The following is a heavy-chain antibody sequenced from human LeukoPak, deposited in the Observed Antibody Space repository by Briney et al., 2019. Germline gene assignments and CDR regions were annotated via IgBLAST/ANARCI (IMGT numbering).Heavy chain of an antibody. CDR2: ISGSGGST. D-gene: IGHD1-26*01. CDR1: GFTFSSYA. CDR3: AKGKSELLLAFDY. V-gene: IGHV3-23*01. J-gene: IGHJ4*02. Sequence: GGSLRLSCAASGFTFSSYAMSWVRQAPGKGLEWVSAISGSGGSTYYADSVKGRFTISRDNSKNTPYLQMNSLRAEDTAVYYCAKGKSELLLAFDYWGQGTLVTVSS.